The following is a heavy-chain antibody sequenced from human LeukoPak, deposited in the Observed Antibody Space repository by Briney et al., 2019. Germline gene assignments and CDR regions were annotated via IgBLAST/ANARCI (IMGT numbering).Heavy chain of an antibody. CDR1: GFTFDDYA. CDR2: ISWNSGSI. CDR3: AKDIGGSSGPYYYYYGMDV. Sequence: PGGSLRLSCAASGFTFDDYAMHWVRQAPGKGLEWVSGISWNSGSIGYADSVKGRFTISRDNAKNSLYLQMNSLRAEDTALYYCAKDIGGSSGPYYYYYGMDVWGQGTTGTVSS. V-gene: IGHV3-9*01. J-gene: IGHJ6*02. D-gene: IGHD3-22*01.